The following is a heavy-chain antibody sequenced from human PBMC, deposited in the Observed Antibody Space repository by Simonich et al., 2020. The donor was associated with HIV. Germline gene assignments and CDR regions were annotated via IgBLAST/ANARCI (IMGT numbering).Heavy chain of an antibody. D-gene: IGHD3-10*01. V-gene: IGHV3-49*04. Sequence: EYGGGLVQPGRSLRLSCTVSGFTFGDYAMSWVRQAPGKGLEWVGFIRSKIHGGTPEYAASVKGRFTISRDDSKSIAYLQMNSLRGEDTPVYFCARAEAYYYGSGSFSLHCFGPWGQGALVTVSS. CDR3: ARAEAYYYGSGSFSLHCFGP. CDR2: IRSKIHGGTP. CDR1: GFTFGDYA. J-gene: IGHJ5*02.